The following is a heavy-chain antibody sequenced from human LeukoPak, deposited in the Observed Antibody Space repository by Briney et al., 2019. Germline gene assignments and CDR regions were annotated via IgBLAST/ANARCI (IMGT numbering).Heavy chain of an antibody. CDR1: GFTFSSYG. Sequence: PGGSLRLSCAASGFTFSSYGMHWVRQAPGKGLEWVAFIRYDGSNKYYADSVKGRFTISRDNSKNTLYLQMNSLRAEDTAVYYCAKGRYSSSWYFGYWGQGTLVTVSS. V-gene: IGHV3-30*02. CDR2: IRYDGSNK. D-gene: IGHD6-13*01. CDR3: AKGRYSSSWYFGY. J-gene: IGHJ4*02.